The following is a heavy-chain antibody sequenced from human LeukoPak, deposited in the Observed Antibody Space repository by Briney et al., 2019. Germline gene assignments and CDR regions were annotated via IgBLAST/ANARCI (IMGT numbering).Heavy chain of an antibody. D-gene: IGHD6-19*01. V-gene: IGHV3-7*03. Sequence: GGSLRLSCAASGFPFNAYWMTWVRQAPGKGLEWVANIRQDGDTKYYVDSVKGRFTISRDNAMNSLYLQMNSLRAEDTAIYYCAEAEQWLVRGNVDYWGQGTLVTVSS. CDR3: AEAEQWLVRGNVDY. CDR1: GFPFNAYW. J-gene: IGHJ4*02. CDR2: IRQDGDTK.